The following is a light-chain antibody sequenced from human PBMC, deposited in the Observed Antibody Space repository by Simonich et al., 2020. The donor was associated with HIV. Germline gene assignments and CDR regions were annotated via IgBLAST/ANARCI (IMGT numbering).Light chain of an antibody. Sequence: QSALTQPASVSGSPGQSITISCTGTSSDVGSYNLVSWYQQHPGKAPKLMIYEGRKRPSGVSNRFSGSKSGNTASLTISGLQAEDEADYYCSSYTSSRVFGGGTKLTVL. CDR3: SSYTSSRV. CDR1: SSDVGSYNL. V-gene: IGLV2-14*02. CDR2: EGR. J-gene: IGLJ3*02.